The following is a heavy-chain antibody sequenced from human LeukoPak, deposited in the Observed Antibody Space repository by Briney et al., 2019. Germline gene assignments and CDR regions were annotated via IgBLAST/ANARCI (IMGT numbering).Heavy chain of an antibody. J-gene: IGHJ6*02. Sequence: PGRSLRLSCAASGFTFSSYGMHWVRQAPGKGLEWVAVISYDGSNKYYADSVKGRFTISRDNSKNTLYLQMNSLRAEDTAVYYCAKEADSSSWYWGYYYYYGMDVWGQGTTVTVSS. CDR1: GFTFSSYG. V-gene: IGHV3-30*18. CDR3: AKEADSSSWYWGYYYYYGMDV. D-gene: IGHD6-13*01. CDR2: ISYDGSNK.